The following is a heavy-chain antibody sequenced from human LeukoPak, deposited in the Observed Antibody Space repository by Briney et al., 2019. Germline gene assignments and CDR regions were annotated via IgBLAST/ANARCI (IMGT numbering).Heavy chain of an antibody. CDR1: GYTFTGYY. Sequence: GASVKVSCKASGYTFTGYYLYWVRQAPGQGLEWMGRINPNSGGTNYAQEFQGRVTMTRDTSISTAYMELSSLRSDDTAVFYCARRIAAAGHFDYWGQGTLVTVSS. CDR2: INPNSGGT. D-gene: IGHD6-13*01. CDR3: ARRIAAAGHFDY. J-gene: IGHJ4*02. V-gene: IGHV1-2*06.